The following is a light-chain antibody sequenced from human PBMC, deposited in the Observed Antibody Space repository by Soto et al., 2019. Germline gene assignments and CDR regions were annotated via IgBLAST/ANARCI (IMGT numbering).Light chain of an antibody. CDR1: QTISSW. CDR3: QQYYRYSTWT. J-gene: IGKJ1*01. V-gene: IGKV1-5*03. CDR2: KAS. Sequence: DIQMTQSPSTLSGSVGDRVTITCRASQTISSWLAWYQQKPGKAPKLLIYKASTLQRGVPSRFSGSGSGTEFTLTISSLQPDDFATYYCQQYYRYSTWTFGQGTKVDIK.